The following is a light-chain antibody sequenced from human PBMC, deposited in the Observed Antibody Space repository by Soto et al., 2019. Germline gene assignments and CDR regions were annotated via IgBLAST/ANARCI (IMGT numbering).Light chain of an antibody. CDR2: DAS. CDR3: LQTYSTLIYT. CDR1: QSVNTN. J-gene: IGKJ2*01. Sequence: EIVMTQSPATLSVSPGERATLSCRASQSVNTNLAWYQQKPGQAPRLLISDASTRATGIPARFSGSGSGTEFTLTISSLQPEDFATYYCLQTYSTLIYTFGQGTKVDIK. V-gene: IGKV3-15*01.